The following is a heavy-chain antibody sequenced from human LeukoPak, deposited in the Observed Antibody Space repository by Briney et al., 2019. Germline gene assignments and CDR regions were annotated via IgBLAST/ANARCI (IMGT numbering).Heavy chain of an antibody. V-gene: IGHV1-2*02. CDR1: GYTFTGYY. D-gene: IGHD2-15*01. J-gene: IGHJ4*02. CDR2: INPNSGAK. CDR3: AKGWCSGGSCAENY. Sequence: AASVKVSCKASGYTFTGYYMHWVRQAPGQGLEWMGWINPNSGAKNYAQNFQGRVTMNRDTSISTAYMELSWLRSDDTAVYFCAKGWCSGGSCAENYWGQGTLVTVSS.